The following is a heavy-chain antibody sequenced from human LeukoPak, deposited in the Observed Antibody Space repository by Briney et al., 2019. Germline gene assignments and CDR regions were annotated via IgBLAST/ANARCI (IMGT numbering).Heavy chain of an antibody. V-gene: IGHV1-18*01. D-gene: IGHD2-2*01. J-gene: IGHJ4*02. CDR1: GYTFTIYG. CDR2: ISAYNGDA. Sequence: ASVKVSCKASGYTFTIYGISWVRQAPGQGLEWMGWISAYNGDANYAQKLQGRVTMTTDISTSTGCMELRSLRSDDTAVYYCARVGAYCTSISCFDYWGQGTLVTVSS. CDR3: ARVGAYCTSISCFDY.